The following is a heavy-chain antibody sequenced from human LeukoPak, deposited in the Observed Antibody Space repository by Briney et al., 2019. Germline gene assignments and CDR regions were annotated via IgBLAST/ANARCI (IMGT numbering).Heavy chain of an antibody. D-gene: IGHD2-2*01. CDR3: ARAGYCSSTSCFRSFGY. J-gene: IGHJ4*02. Sequence: VASVKVSCKASGYTFTSYGISWVRQAPGQGLEWMGWISAYNSDTNYAQKLQGRLTMTTDTSTSTAYMELRSLRSDDTAVYYCARAGYCSSTSCFRSFGYWGQGTPVTVSP. CDR1: GYTFTSYG. V-gene: IGHV1-18*01. CDR2: ISAYNSDT.